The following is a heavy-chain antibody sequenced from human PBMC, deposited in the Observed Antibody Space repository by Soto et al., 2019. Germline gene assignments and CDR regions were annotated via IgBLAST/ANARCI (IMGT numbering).Heavy chain of an antibody. Sequence: ASVKVSCKASGGTFSSYAISWVRQAPGQGLEWMGWINPNSGGTNYAQKFQGWVTMTRDTSISTAYMELSRLRSDDTAVYYCARSLGIAVAASYYYYGMDVWGQGTTVTVSS. D-gene: IGHD6-19*01. V-gene: IGHV1-2*04. J-gene: IGHJ6*02. CDR1: GGTFSSYA. CDR2: INPNSGGT. CDR3: ARSLGIAVAASYYYYGMDV.